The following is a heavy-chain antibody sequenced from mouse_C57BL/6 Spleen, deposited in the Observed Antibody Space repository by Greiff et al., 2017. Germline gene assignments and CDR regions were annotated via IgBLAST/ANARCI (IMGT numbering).Heavy chain of an antibody. Sequence: QVQLQQSGAELVKPGASVKISCKASGYAFSSYWMNWVKQRPGTGLEWIGQIYPGDGDTNYNGKFKGKATLTADKSSSTAYMQLSSLTSADSAVYFCARGPPYGNYDYWGQGTTLTVSS. CDR3: ARGPPYGNYDY. CDR2: IYPGDGDT. V-gene: IGHV1-80*01. CDR1: GYAFSSYW. D-gene: IGHD2-1*01. J-gene: IGHJ2*01.